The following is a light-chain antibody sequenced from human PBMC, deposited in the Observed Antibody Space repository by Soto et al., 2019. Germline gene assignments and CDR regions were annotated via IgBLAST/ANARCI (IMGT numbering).Light chain of an antibody. CDR2: RGS. V-gene: IGLV2-14*01. Sequence: QSALTQPASVSGSRGQSMTMSWTGTSSDNAIYNYVSWYQQHPGKAPKLLIYRGSNRPSGVSNRFSGSESGNTASLTISGLQAEDETYYYCSSYTRTGSLYVFGTGTKVTVL. CDR1: SSDNAIYNY. J-gene: IGLJ1*01. CDR3: SSYTRTGSLYV.